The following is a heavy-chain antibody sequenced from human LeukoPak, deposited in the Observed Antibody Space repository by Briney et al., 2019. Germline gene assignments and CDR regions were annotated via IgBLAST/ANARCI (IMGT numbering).Heavy chain of an antibody. Sequence: APVKVSCKVSGHTLSDLSMHWVRQAPGKGLEWMGGFDPENGKTVYAKKFQGRVTLTEDTSRDTGYMEVSSLRSEDTAVYYCGTKRWAAAGPIDFWGQGTLVTVSS. V-gene: IGHV1-24*01. CDR3: GTKRWAAAGPIDF. CDR1: GHTLSDLS. J-gene: IGHJ4*02. CDR2: FDPENGKT. D-gene: IGHD6-13*01.